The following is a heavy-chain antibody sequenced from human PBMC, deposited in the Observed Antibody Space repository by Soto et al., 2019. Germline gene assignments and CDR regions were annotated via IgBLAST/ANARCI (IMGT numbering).Heavy chain of an antibody. CDR2: ISSSDTI. J-gene: IGHJ4*02. V-gene: IGHV3-11*01. CDR3: ARDLGYYDSSGYFDY. CDR1: EFTFSDYY. Sequence: GGSRKLSCAASEFTFSDYYMSWIRQAPGRGLEWVSYISSSDTIYYADSVKGRFTISRDNAKNSLYLQMNSLRAEDTAMYYCARDLGYYDSSGYFDYWGQGTLVTVSS. D-gene: IGHD3-22*01.